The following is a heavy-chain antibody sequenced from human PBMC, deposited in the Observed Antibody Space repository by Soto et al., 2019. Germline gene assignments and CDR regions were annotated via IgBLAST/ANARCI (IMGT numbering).Heavy chain of an antibody. V-gene: IGHV4-59*08. CDR3: ARHVPYCSDTSHCAYGMDV. J-gene: IGHJ6*02. CDR1: GGSLSRCS. Sequence: SQTLPLTCTVSGGSLSRCSRRWIRQPPGKGLEWIGYIYYSGSTNYNPSLKSRVTISVDTSKNQFSLKLSSVTAADTAVYYCARHVPYCSDTSHCAYGMDVWGQGTTVT. D-gene: IGHD2-2*01. CDR2: IYYSGST.